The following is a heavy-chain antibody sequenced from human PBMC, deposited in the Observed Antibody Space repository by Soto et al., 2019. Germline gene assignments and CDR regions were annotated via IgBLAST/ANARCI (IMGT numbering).Heavy chain of an antibody. CDR2: INPSGGST. Sequence: ASVKVSCKASGYTFTSYYMHWVRQAPGQGLEWMRIINPSGGSTSYAQKLQGRVTMTRDTTTSTVYMELRSLRSEDTAVYYCASGEWETNDDAFENWGQGTMVTVSS. J-gene: IGHJ3*02. CDR3: ASGEWETNDDAFEN. V-gene: IGHV1-46*01. CDR1: GYTFTSYY. D-gene: IGHD1-26*01.